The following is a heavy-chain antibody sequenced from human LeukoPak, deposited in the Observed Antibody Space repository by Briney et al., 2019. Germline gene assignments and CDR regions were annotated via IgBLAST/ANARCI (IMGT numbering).Heavy chain of an antibody. J-gene: IGHJ5*02. CDR3: ARDSVAVADPYNWFDP. Sequence: GASVKVSCEASGYTFTSYAMHWVRQAPGQRLEWMGWINAGNGNTKYSQKFQGRVTITRDTSASTAYMELSSLRSEDTAVYYCARDSVAVADPYNWFDPWGQGTLVTVSS. CDR1: GYTFTSYA. D-gene: IGHD6-19*01. V-gene: IGHV1-3*01. CDR2: INAGNGNT.